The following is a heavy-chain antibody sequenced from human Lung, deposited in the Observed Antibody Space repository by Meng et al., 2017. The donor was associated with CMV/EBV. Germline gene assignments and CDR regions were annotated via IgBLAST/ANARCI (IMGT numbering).Heavy chain of an antibody. CDR3: ARESANGYFDY. V-gene: IGHV1-2*02. Sequence: ASAKVFCNASGYTFTGYYRHCVRQAPGQGLEWMGWINPNSGGTNYAQKFQGRVTMTRDTSISTAYMELSRRRSDDTAVYYCARESANGYFDYWGQGTLVTVSS. CDR1: GYTFTGYY. CDR2: INPNSGGT. J-gene: IGHJ4*02. D-gene: IGHD2-8*01.